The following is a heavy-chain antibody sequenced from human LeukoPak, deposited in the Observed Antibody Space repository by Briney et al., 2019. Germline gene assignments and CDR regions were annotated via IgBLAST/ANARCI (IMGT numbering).Heavy chain of an antibody. Sequence: SVKVSCKASGGTFSRYAISWVRQAPGQGLEWMGGIIPIFGTANYAQKLQGRVTITADEATSTAYMELSSLRSEDTAVYYCAREGIAAEGLFDYWGQGTLVTVSS. J-gene: IGHJ4*02. CDR2: IIPIFGTA. CDR1: GGTFSRYA. D-gene: IGHD6-13*01. V-gene: IGHV1-69*13. CDR3: AREGIAAEGLFDY.